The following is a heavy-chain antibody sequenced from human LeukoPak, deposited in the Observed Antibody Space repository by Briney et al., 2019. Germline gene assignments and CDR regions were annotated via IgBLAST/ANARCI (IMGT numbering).Heavy chain of an antibody. D-gene: IGHD5-24*01. V-gene: IGHV4-39*07. Sequence: SETLSLTCTVSGGSISSSSYYWGWIRQPPGKGLEWIGSIYYSGSTNYNPSLKSRVTISVDTSKNQFSLKLSSVTAADTAVYYCAREGRDGYKIDYWGQGTLVTVSS. CDR3: AREGRDGYKIDY. CDR1: GGSISSSSYY. J-gene: IGHJ4*02. CDR2: IYYSGST.